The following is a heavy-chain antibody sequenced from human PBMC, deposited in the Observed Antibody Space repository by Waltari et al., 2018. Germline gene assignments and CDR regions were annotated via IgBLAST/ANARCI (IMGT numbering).Heavy chain of an antibody. Sequence: QVQLVQSGAEVKKSGASVKVSCKASGYTFTDFFIHWVRQAPGQGLEWMGRNNPNGGDTSYAQRFQGRVTMTGDTSITTAYMELTGLRSDDTAIYYCARSGGGTTTFGVAEWGQGSLVTVSS. CDR3: ARSGGGTTTFGVAE. CDR1: GYTFTDFF. D-gene: IGHD3-3*01. V-gene: IGHV1-2*06. J-gene: IGHJ4*02. CDR2: NNPNGGDT.